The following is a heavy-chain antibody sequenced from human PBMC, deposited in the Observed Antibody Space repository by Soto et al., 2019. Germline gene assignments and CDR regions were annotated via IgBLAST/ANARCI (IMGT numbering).Heavy chain of an antibody. Sequence: QVQLVESGGGVVQPGRSLRLSCAASGFTFSSYAMHWVRQAPGKGLEWVVVISYDGSNKYYADSVKGRFTISRDNSKNTLYLQMNSLRAEDTAVYYCARDNYYDSSVSNYWGQGTLVTVSS. CDR1: GFTFSSYA. J-gene: IGHJ4*02. V-gene: IGHV3-30-3*01. CDR3: ARDNYYDSSVSNY. CDR2: ISYDGSNK. D-gene: IGHD3-22*01.